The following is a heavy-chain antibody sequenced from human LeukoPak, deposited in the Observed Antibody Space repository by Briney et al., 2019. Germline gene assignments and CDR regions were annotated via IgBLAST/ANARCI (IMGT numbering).Heavy chain of an antibody. CDR2: ISSSSSYI. D-gene: IGHD1-1*01. J-gene: IGHJ3*02. V-gene: IGHV3-21*01. CDR1: GFTFSSYS. CDR3: ARDPKRDAFDI. Sequence: PGGSLRLSCAASGFTFSSYSMNWVRQAPGKGLEGVSSISSSSSYIYYADSVKGRFTISRDNAKNSLYLQMNSLRAEDTAVYYCARDPKRDAFDIWGQGTMVTVSS.